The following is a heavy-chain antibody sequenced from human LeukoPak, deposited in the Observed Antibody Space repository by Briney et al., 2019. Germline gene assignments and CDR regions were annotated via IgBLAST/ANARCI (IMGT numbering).Heavy chain of an antibody. Sequence: GGSLRLFCAAYGFTFSSYAMSWVRQAPGKGLEWVSAISGSGGSTYYTDSVKGRFSISRDNSKNTLYLQMNSLRAEDTAVYYCPKDREQWQVNGRAFDIWGQGTMVTVSS. V-gene: IGHV3-23*01. CDR2: ISGSGGST. CDR3: PKDREQWQVNGRAFDI. D-gene: IGHD6-19*01. CDR1: GFTFSSYA. J-gene: IGHJ3*02.